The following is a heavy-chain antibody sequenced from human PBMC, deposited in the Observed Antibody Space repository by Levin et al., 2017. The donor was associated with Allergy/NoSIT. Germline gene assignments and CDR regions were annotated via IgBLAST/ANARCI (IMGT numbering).Heavy chain of an antibody. D-gene: IGHD3-22*01. CDR1: GYTFTRYG. J-gene: IGHJ2*01. V-gene: IGHV1-18*01. CDR3: VRVVYYTVWYFDL. Sequence: PAASVKVSCKASGYTFTRYGLSWVRQAPGQGLEWMGWISTYNGNTNYAQKFQGRVSMTTDTSTGTAYMDLRSLRSDDTAVYYCVRVVYYTVWYFDLWGRGTLVTVSS. CDR2: ISTYNGNT.